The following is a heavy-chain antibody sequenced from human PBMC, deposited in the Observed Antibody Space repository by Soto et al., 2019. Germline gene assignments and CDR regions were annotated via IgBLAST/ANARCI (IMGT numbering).Heavy chain of an antibody. CDR1: GFTFSSYA. CDR2: ISYDGSNK. CDR3: AGKKRYYFDY. Sequence: QVQLVESGGGVVQPGRSLRLSCAASGFTFSSYAMHWVRQAPGKGLEWVAVISYDGSNKYYADSVKGRFIISRDNSKNTLYLQMNSLRAEDTAVYYCAGKKRYYFDYWGQGTLVTVSS. V-gene: IGHV3-30-3*01. J-gene: IGHJ4*02.